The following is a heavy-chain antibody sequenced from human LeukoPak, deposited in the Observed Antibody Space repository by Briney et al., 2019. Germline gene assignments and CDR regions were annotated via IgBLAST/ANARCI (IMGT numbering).Heavy chain of an antibody. J-gene: IGHJ4*02. D-gene: IGHD6-19*01. V-gene: IGHV4-4*07. Sequence: PSETLALTCTVSGGSISSNSWGWIRQPAGKGLEWIGHIYTSGSPNYNPSLRSRVTMSVDTSKNQISLKLSSVTAADTAVYYCARGSEQWLTYFDYWGQGTLVTVSS. CDR1: GGSISSNS. CDR3: ARGSEQWLTYFDY. CDR2: IYTSGSP.